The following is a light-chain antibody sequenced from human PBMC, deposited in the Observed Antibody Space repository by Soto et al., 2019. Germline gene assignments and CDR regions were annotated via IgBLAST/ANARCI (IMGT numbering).Light chain of an antibody. V-gene: IGKV1-39*01. CDR1: QSIGHN. Sequence: DIQMTQSPASLSASVGDRVTITCRASQSIGHNLHWYRQKRRKNPKALIYDVSKLQAGVPSRFRGGQSGTEFTLDITALQPEDFSTSDCQQGYDLPLTVGGGTKVEIK. J-gene: IGKJ4*01. CDR2: DVS. CDR3: QQGYDLPLT.